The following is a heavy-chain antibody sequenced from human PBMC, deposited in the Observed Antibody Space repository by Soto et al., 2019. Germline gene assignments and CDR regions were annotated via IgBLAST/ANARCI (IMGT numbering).Heavy chain of an antibody. Sequence: PSETLSLTCTVCGGSVSSYYWSWIRQSPGKGLEWIGDIYHSGSTNYNPSLKSRVTISVDTSKNQFSLKLSSVTAADTAVYYCARGGGVVPAATHYYYYYGMDVWGQGTTVTVSS. CDR3: ARGGGVVPAATHYYYYYGMDV. D-gene: IGHD2-2*01. J-gene: IGHJ6*02. V-gene: IGHV4-59*02. CDR2: IYHSGST. CDR1: GGSVSSYY.